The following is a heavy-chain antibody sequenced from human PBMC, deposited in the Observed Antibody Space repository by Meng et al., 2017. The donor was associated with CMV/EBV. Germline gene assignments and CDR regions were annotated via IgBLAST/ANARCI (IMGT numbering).Heavy chain of an antibody. V-gene: IGHV3-23*03. D-gene: IGHD3-22*01. CDR1: GFTFSSYA. Sequence: GESLKISCAASGFTFSSYAMSWVRQAPGKGLEWVSVIYSGGSSTYYADSVKGRFTISRDNSKNTLYLQMNSLSAEDTAVYYCARYPFGSHVYDSSGYGMDVWGQGTTVTVSS. CDR2: IYSGGSST. CDR3: ARYPFGSHVYDSSGYGMDV. J-gene: IGHJ6*02.